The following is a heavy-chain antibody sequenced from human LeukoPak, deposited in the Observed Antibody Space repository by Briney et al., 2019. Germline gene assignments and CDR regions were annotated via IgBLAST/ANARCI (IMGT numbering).Heavy chain of an antibody. D-gene: IGHD1-26*01. CDR2: INHSGST. CDR1: GASISSYY. V-gene: IGHV4-34*01. CDR3: ARGPTDSGSYLGAFDI. Sequence: SETLSLTCTVSGASISSYYWSWIRQPPGKGLEWIGEINHSGSTNYNPSLKSRVTISVDTSKNQFSLKLSSVTAADTAVYYCARGPTDSGSYLGAFDIWGQGTMVTVSS. J-gene: IGHJ3*02.